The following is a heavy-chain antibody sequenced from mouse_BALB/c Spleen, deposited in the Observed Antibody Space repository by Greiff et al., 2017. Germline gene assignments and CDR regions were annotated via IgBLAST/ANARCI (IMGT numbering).Heavy chain of an antibody. D-gene: IGHD1-1*02. CDR2: ISNGGGST. CDR3: ARHTGAWFAY. J-gene: IGHJ3*01. CDR1: GFTFSSYT. V-gene: IGHV5-12-2*01. Sequence: EVQGVESGGGLVQPGGSLKLSCAASGFTFSSYTMSWVRQTPEKRLEWVAYISNGGGSTYYPDTVKGRFTISRDNAKNTLYLQMSSLKSEDTAMYYCARHTGAWFAYWGQGTLVTVSA.